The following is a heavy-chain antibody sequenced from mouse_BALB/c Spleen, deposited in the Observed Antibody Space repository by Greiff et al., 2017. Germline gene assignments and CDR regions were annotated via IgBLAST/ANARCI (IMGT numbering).Heavy chain of an antibody. Sequence: EVKLQESGPGLVEPSQSLSLTCTVTGYSFTSDYAWNWLRPFPGNKLEWMGYISYSGSTSYNPSLKSRISITRDTSKNKFFLQLNSVTTEDTATYDCARNDYDYAMDYWGQGTSVTVSS. J-gene: IGHJ4*01. V-gene: IGHV3-2*02. CDR2: ISYSGST. CDR3: ARNDYDYAMDY. D-gene: IGHD2-4*01. CDR1: GYSFTSDYA.